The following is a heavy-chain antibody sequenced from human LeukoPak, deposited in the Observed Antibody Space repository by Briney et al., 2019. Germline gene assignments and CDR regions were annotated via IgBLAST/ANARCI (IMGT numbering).Heavy chain of an antibody. CDR2: ISYDGSNK. J-gene: IGHJ4*02. CDR1: GFTFSSYA. D-gene: IGHD6-13*01. V-gene: IGHV3-30-3*01. CDR3: AREGHRGSSWRYYFDY. Sequence: PGGSLRLSCAASGFTFSSYAMHWVRQAPGKGLEWVAIISYDGSNKYYADSVKDRFTISRDNSKNTLCLQMNSLRAEDTAVYYCAREGHRGSSWRYYFDYWGQGTLVTVSS.